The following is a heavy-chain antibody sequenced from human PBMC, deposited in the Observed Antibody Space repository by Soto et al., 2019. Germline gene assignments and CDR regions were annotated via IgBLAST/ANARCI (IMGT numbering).Heavy chain of an antibody. CDR1: GGSISSGGYY. Sequence: QVQLQESGPGLVKPSQTLSLTCTVSGGSISSGGYYWSWIRQHPGKGLEWIGYIYYSGSTYYNPFLKSRITISVDTSKTQFCLKLSSVTAADTAVYYCAGGRYCSSTSCYEVDYCGQGTLVTVSS. J-gene: IGHJ4*02. V-gene: IGHV4-31*03. CDR2: IYYSGST. CDR3: AGGRYCSSTSCYEVDY. D-gene: IGHD2-2*01.